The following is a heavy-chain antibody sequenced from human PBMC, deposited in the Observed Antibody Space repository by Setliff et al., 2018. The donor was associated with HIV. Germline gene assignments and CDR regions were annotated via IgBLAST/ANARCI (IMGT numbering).Heavy chain of an antibody. CDR2: INASGGSA. Sequence: ASVKVSCKASGYTFTSYPMHWVRQAPGQGLEWMGVINASGGSAGYAEKFRGRVTMTRDTSTSTVYMDLRSLRSEDTAVYYCARKQGDSSGWYAGDYWGHGTLVTVSS. CDR1: GYTFTSYP. V-gene: IGHV1-46*01. CDR3: ARKQGDSSGWYAGDY. D-gene: IGHD6-19*01. J-gene: IGHJ4*01.